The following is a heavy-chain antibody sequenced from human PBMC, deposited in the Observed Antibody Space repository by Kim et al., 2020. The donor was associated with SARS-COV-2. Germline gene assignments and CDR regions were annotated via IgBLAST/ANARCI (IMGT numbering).Heavy chain of an antibody. Sequence: SAKYFLEPVKGRFTISRDNDKNSLFLQMNSRRVEATAVYYCADRGRYFDYWGQGTLVTVSS. J-gene: IGHJ4*02. CDR3: ADRGRYFDY. CDR2: SAK. D-gene: IGHD1-26*01. V-gene: IGHV3-7*01.